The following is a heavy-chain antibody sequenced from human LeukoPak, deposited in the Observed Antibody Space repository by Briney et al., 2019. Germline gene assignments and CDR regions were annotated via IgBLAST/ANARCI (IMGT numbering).Heavy chain of an antibody. D-gene: IGHD3-10*02. CDR3: ARGRTMLNIRGAFNV. CDR2: IFYTGST. Sequence: SETLSLTCTVSGGSISSYYWSWIRQPPGKGLEWIGYIFYTGSTNYNPSLKSRVTISVLTSKNRFSLKLSSVTAADTAVYFCARGRTMLNIRGAFNVWGQGTMVTVSS. J-gene: IGHJ3*01. CDR1: GGSISSYY. V-gene: IGHV4-59*01.